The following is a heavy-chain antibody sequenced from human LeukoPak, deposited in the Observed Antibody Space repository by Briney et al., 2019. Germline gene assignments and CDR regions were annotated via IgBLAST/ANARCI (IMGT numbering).Heavy chain of an antibody. V-gene: IGHV1-2*02. Sequence: ASVTVTLKCSGYTFTFHNMHWVRQPQAQGKAWVGLIYPKSGGTNNAHKFPVRVSITSYRAIHEHSMYLNMLISGDAAASYCNRSVDAFDFWGQGTMVTVSS. J-gene: IGHJ3*01. CDR3: NRSVDAFDF. CDR2: IYPKSGGT. CDR1: GYTFTFHN.